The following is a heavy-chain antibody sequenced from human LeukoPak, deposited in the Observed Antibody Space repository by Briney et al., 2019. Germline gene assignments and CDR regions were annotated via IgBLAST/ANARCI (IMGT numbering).Heavy chain of an antibody. CDR3: VRHYCSSTRCYSFSD. CDR1: GGSLSCYY. Sequence: SETLSLTCSVSGGSLSCYYWSWIRQSPGKGLEWIGYIFSSGSTNYNPSLKSRVTISVDTSKNQFSLKLSSVTAADTAIYYCVRHYCSSTRCYSFSDWGQGTLVTVSS. J-gene: IGHJ4*02. CDR2: IFSSGST. V-gene: IGHV4-59*08. D-gene: IGHD2-2*01.